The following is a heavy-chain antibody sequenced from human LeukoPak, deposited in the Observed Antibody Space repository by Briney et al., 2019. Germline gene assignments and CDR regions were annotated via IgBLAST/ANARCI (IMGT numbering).Heavy chain of an antibody. CDR2: INHSGST. Sequence: PSETLSLTCAVYGGSFSGYSWSWIRQPPGKGLEWIGEINHSGSTNYNPSLKSRLTISVDTSKNQFSLKLSSGTAADTAVYYCARGAPGYWGQGTLVTVSS. CDR3: ARGAPGY. CDR1: GGSFSGYS. J-gene: IGHJ4*02. V-gene: IGHV4-34*01.